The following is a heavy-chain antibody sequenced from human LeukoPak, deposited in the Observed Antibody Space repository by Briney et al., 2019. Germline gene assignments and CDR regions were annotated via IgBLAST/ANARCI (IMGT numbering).Heavy chain of an antibody. V-gene: IGHV3-7*01. D-gene: IGHD4/OR15-4a*01. CDR3: ARRAGAYSHPYDY. CDR2: VNQGATQK. CDR1: GFDFSTQW. J-gene: IGHJ4*02. Sequence: GGSLRLSCAASGFDFSTQWMSWVRQAPGKGLEWVAIVNQGATQKYYVDSVKGRFTISRDNAENSLYLQMNSLRADDTAMYYCARRAGAYSHPYDYWGQGTLVTVSS.